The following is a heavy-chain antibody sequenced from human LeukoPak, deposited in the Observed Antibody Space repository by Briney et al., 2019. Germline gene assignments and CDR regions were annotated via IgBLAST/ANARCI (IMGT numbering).Heavy chain of an antibody. CDR2: INPNSGGT. J-gene: IGHJ5*02. Sequence: ASVKVSCKTSGYTFTGYYIHWVRQAPGQGLEWMGWINPNSGGTNYAQNFQGRVTMTRDTSINTAYMELGRLRSEDTAVYYCARSPGLDTAVVNRPWGQGTLITVSS. D-gene: IGHD5-18*01. CDR3: ARSPGLDTAVVNRP. V-gene: IGHV1-2*02. CDR1: GYTFTGYY.